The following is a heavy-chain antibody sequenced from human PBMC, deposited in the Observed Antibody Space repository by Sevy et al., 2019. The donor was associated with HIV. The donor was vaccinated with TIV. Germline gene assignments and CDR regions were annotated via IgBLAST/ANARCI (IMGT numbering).Heavy chain of an antibody. V-gene: IGHV3-48*03. D-gene: IGHD6-13*01. CDR1: GFTFSSYE. J-gene: IGHJ3*02. Sequence: GGSLRLSCAASGFTFSSYEMNWVRQAPGKGLEWVSYISSSGSTIYYADSVKGRFTISRDNAKNSLYLQMNSLRAEATAVYYCARIAAAGPHDAFDIWGQGTMVTVSS. CDR3: ARIAAAGPHDAFDI. CDR2: ISSSGSTI.